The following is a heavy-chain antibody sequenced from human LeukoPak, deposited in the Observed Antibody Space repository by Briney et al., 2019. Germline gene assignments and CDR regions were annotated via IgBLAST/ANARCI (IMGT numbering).Heavy chain of an antibody. J-gene: IGHJ6*03. V-gene: IGHV4-59*12. D-gene: IGHD3-3*01. CDR3: AREDYDFWSGYSNYYYYMDA. CDR1: GGSISSSY. Sequence: SETLSLTCTVSGGSISSSYWSWIRQPPGKGLEWIGYIYYSGSTNHNPSLKSRVTISLDTSTNQFSLMLNSVTAADTAVYYCAREDYDFWSGYSNYYYYMDAWGKGTTVTVSS. CDR2: IYYSGST.